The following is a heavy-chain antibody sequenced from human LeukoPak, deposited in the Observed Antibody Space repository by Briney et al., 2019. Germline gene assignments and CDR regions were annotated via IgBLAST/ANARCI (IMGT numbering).Heavy chain of an antibody. CDR1: GFTISSYG. Sequence: PGGSLRLSCAASGFTISSYGMNWVRQAPRKGLEWVSVIFGSGDTTNYADSVKGRFTISRDRSKNTLYLEMHSLRADDTAVYYCAKDQKPDSGYDIDYWGQGTLV. J-gene: IGHJ4*02. D-gene: IGHD5-12*01. V-gene: IGHV3-23*01. CDR2: IFGSGDTT. CDR3: AKDQKPDSGYDIDY.